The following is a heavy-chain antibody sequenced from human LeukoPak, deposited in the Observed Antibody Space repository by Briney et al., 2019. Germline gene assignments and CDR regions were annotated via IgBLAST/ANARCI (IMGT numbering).Heavy chain of an antibody. CDR2: ISSSSSTI. CDR3: ARPTLYYDSSGYSDAFDI. J-gene: IGHJ3*02. Sequence: GGSLRLSCAASGFTFSSYSMSWVRQAPGKGLEWVSYISSSSSTIYYADSVKGRFTISRDNAKNSLYLQMNSLRAEDTAVYYCARPTLYYDSSGYSDAFDIWGQGTMVTVSS. D-gene: IGHD3-22*01. CDR1: GFTFSSYS. V-gene: IGHV3-48*01.